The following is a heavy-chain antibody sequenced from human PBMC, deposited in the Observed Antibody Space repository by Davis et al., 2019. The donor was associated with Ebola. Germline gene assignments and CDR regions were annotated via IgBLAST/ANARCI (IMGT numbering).Heavy chain of an antibody. CDR1: GFTFSSYG. D-gene: IGHD3-3*01. CDR2: ISYDGSNK. J-gene: IGHJ5*02. CDR3: AKGYDFWSGYRFDP. Sequence: PGGSLRLSCAASGFTFSSYGMHWVRQAPGKGLEWVAVISYDGSNKYYADSVKGRFTISRDNSKNTLYLQMNSLRAEDTAVYYCAKGYDFWSGYRFDPWGQGTLVTVSS. V-gene: IGHV3-30*18.